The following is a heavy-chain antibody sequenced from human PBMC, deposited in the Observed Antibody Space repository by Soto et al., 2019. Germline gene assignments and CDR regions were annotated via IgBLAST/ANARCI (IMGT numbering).Heavy chain of an antibody. J-gene: IGHJ4*02. CDR2: ISAYNGNT. Sequence: ASVKVSCKASGYTFTSYGITWVRQAPGPGLEWMGCISAYNGNTNYAQKLQGRVTMTTDTSTSTAYMELRSLRSDDTAVYYCARETPSLRSFDYWGQRTLVTVSS. CDR3: ARETPSLRSFDY. CDR1: GYTFTSYG. V-gene: IGHV1-18*01.